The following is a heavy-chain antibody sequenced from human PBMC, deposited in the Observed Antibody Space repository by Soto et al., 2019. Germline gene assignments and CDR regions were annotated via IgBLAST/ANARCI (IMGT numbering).Heavy chain of an antibody. CDR3: ARVGMVGTVLGSWFDA. CDR2: IYTSGIT. D-gene: IGHD6-19*01. J-gene: IGHJ5*02. V-gene: IGHV4-4*07. Sequence: KPSETLSLTCTVSVGSISSFYWIWIRQPAGKGLEWIGRIYTSGITNYNPSVKSRVTLSVDTSKNQFSLKLRSVTAADTAVYYCARVGMVGTVLGSWFDAWGQGTLVTVSS. CDR1: VGSISSFY.